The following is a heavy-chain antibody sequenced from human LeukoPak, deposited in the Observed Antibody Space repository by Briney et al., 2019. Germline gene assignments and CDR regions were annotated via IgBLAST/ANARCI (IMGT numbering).Heavy chain of an antibody. CDR2: INHSGST. Sequence: SETLSLTCAVYGGSFSGYYWSWIRQPPGKGLEWIGEINHSGSTNYNPSLKSRVTISVDTSKNQFSLKLSSVTAADTAVYYCARRGRWLQTNWFDPWGQGTQVTVSS. CDR1: GGSFSGYY. D-gene: IGHD5-24*01. V-gene: IGHV4-34*01. CDR3: ARRGRWLQTNWFDP. J-gene: IGHJ5*02.